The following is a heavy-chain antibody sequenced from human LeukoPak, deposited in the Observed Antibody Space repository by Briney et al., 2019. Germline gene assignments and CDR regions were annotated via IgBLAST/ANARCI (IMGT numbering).Heavy chain of an antibody. J-gene: IGHJ3*02. CDR2: ISSSGSTI. D-gene: IGHD6-19*01. V-gene: IGHV3-11*04. CDR1: GFTFSDYY. CDR3: AREKKQWLRAFDI. Sequence: PGGSLRLSCAASGFTFSDYYMSWIRQAPGKGLEWVSYISSSGSTIYYADSVKGRFTISRDNAKNSLYLQMNSLRAEDTAVYYCAREKKQWLRAFDIWGQGTMVTVSS.